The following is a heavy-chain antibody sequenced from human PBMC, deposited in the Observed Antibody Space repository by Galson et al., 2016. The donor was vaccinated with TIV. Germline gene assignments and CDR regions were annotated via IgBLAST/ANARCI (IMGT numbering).Heavy chain of an antibody. CDR1: GFSLGTSGMC. V-gene: IGHV2-70*11. J-gene: IGHJ4*02. D-gene: IGHD6-13*01. CDR3: ARTRSAAAGGLDF. CDR2: IDWDDDK. Sequence: ALVKPTQTLTLTCTFSGFSLGTSGMCVSWVRQPPGKALEWLARIDWDDDKYYSTSLKTRLTISKDTSKNKVVLMVTDVDPMDTATYFCARTRSAAAGGLDFWGQGTLVTVSS.